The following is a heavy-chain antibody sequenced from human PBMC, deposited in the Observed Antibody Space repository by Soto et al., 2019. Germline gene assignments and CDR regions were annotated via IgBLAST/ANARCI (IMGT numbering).Heavy chain of an antibody. CDR2: ISGSGVST. CDR1: GFTFSSYA. Sequence: EVQLLESGGGLVQPGGSLRLSCAASGFTFSSYAMSWVRQAPGKGLEWDSGISGSGVSTYYADSVKGRFTISRDNSKNTLYLQMNSRRAEDTAVYYCAKGAWYYDILTGYGYFDYWGQGTLVTVSS. CDR3: AKGAWYYDILTGYGYFDY. J-gene: IGHJ4*02. D-gene: IGHD3-9*01. V-gene: IGHV3-23*01.